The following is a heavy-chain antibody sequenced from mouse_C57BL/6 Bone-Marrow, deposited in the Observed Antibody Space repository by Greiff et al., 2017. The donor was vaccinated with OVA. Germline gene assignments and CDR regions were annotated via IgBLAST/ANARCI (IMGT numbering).Heavy chain of an antibody. CDR1: GYTFTSYW. CDR3: ARAIYYDYDGDFDY. V-gene: IGHV1-59*01. D-gene: IGHD2-4*01. CDR2: IDPSDSYT. J-gene: IGHJ2*01. Sequence: QVQLQQSGAELVRPGTSVKLSCKASGYTFTSYWMHWVKQRPGQGLEWIGVIDPSDSYTNYNQKFKGKATLTVDTSSSTAYMQLSSLTSEDSAVYYCARAIYYDYDGDFDYWGQGTTLTVSS.